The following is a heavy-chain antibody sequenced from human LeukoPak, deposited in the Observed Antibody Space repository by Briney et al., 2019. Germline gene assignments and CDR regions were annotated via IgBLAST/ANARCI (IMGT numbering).Heavy chain of an antibody. D-gene: IGHD3-16*02. Sequence: SVKVSCKASGYTFTSYGISWVRQAPGQGLEWMGRIIPILGIANYAQKFQGRVTITADKSTSTAYMELSSLRSEDTAVYYCARDLMITFGGVIVPDYWGQGTLVTVSS. V-gene: IGHV1-69*04. CDR2: IIPILGIA. J-gene: IGHJ4*02. CDR3: ARDLMITFGGVIVPDY. CDR1: GYTFTSYG.